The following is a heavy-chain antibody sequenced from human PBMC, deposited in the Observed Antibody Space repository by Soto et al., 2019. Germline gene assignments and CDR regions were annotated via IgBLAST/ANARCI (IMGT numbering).Heavy chain of an antibody. D-gene: IGHD2-21*02. CDR2: INHSAST. CDR3: ARGGGRGGDSDAFDI. CDR1: GGSFSGYY. V-gene: IGHV4-34*01. J-gene: IGHJ3*02. Sequence: QVHLQQWGAGLLKPSETLSLTCVVYGGSFSGYYWTWIRQVPGKGLEWIGEINHSASTNYNPSLKSLVTISEDTSKNQFSLKLNSVTAADTAVYFCARGGGRGGDSDAFDIWGQGTMVTVSS.